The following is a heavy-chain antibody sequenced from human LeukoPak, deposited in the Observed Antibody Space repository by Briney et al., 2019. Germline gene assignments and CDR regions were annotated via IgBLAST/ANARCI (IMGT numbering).Heavy chain of an antibody. V-gene: IGHV1-18*01. CDR3: GKGSSGWSRDP. D-gene: IGHD6-19*01. CDR2: ISATSANT. Sequence: ASVKVSCKASGYTFTERGISWMRHVPGQGLEWMGWISATSANTYYAQTFQDRVTMTTDASTSTAYMELRDLTADDTAVYYCGKGSSGWSRDPWGQGTLVTVSS. J-gene: IGHJ5*02. CDR1: GYTFTERG.